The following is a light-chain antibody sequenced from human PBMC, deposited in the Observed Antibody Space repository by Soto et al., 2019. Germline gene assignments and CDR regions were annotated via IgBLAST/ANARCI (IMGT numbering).Light chain of an antibody. CDR3: LQHYIYPLT. CDR2: AAS. Sequence: DVQMTQSPSSLSASVGDRVTITCRASQGIRKDLGWYQQKPGKPPKRLIYAASSLQTGVPPRFSGDGFGTEFTLTISSLQPEDFATYCCLQHYIYPLTFGGGTKVEIK. V-gene: IGKV1-17*01. CDR1: QGIRKD. J-gene: IGKJ4*01.